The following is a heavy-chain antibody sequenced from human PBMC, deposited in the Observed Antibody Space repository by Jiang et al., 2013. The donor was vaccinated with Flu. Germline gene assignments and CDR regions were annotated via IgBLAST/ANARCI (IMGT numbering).Heavy chain of an antibody. D-gene: IGHD3-22*01. J-gene: IGHJ5*02. CDR2: INPNSGGT. V-gene: IGHV1-2*04. CDR1: GYTFTGYY. CDR3: ARVDGYYDSSGRLVNWFDP. Sequence: SGAEVKKPGASVKVSCKASGYTFTGYYMHWVRQAPGQGLEWMGWINPNSGGTNYAQKFQGWVTMTRDTSISTAYMELSRLRSDDTAVYYCARVDGYYDSSGRLVNWFDPWGQGTLVTVSS.